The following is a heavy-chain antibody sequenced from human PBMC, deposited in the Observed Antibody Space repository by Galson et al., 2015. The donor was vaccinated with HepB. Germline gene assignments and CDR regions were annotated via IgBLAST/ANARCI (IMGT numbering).Heavy chain of an antibody. D-gene: IGHD4-23*01. Sequence: SVKVSCKVSGYTLTELSMQWVRQVPGKGLEWMGGFDPEDGETTYAQKFQGRVTMTEDKSTDTVYMELSSLRSGDTAVYYCATYGGNSGLDYYYMDVWGKGTTVTVSS. CDR1: GYTLTELS. CDR2: FDPEDGET. J-gene: IGHJ6*03. CDR3: ATYGGNSGLDYYYMDV. V-gene: IGHV1-24*01.